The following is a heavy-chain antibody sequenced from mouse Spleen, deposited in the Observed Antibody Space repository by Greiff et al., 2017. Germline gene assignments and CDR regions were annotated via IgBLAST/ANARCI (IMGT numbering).Heavy chain of an antibody. V-gene: IGHV1-4*01. J-gene: IGHJ2*01. CDR1: GYTFTSYT. D-gene: IGHD4-1*01. Sequence: QVQLKESGAELARPGASVKMSCKASGYTFTSYTMHWVKQRPGQGLEWIGYINPSSGYTKYNQKFKDKATLTADKSSSTAYMQLSSLTSEDSAVYYCARGLRLTGTRYYFDYWGQGTTLTVSS. CDR2: INPSSGYT. CDR3: ARGLRLTGTRYYFDY.